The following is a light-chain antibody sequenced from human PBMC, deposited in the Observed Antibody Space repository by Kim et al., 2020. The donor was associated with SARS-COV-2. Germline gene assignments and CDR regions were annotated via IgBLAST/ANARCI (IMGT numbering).Light chain of an antibody. CDR1: QDIWND. J-gene: IGKJ5*01. Sequence: ASVGDRVSITCRATQDIWNDLCLYQRNPGRAPKRLCYGASSLQSGVPSRFSGSGSGTEFTLSISSVQPENFATYFCLQHSTFPITFGQGTRLEIK. CDR3: LQHSTFPIT. V-gene: IGKV1-17*01. CDR2: GAS.